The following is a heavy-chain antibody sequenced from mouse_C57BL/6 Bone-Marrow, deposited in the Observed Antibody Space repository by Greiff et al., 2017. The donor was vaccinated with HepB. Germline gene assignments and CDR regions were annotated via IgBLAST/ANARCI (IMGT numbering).Heavy chain of an antibody. J-gene: IGHJ1*03. CDR3: ARRPLLGLDWYFDV. CDR1: GYAFTNYL. CDR2: INPGSGGT. Sequence: QVQLQQSGAELVRPGTSVKVSCKASGYAFTNYLIEWVKQRPGQGLEWIGVINPGSGGTNYNEKFKGKATLTADKSSSTAYMQLSSLTSEDSAVYFCARRPLLGLDWYFDVWGTVTTVTVSS. V-gene: IGHV1-54*01. D-gene: IGHD4-1*01.